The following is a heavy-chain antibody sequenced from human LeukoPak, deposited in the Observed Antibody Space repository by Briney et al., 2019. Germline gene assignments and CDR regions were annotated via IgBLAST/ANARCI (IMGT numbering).Heavy chain of an antibody. V-gene: IGHV4-59*01. J-gene: IGHJ3*02. CDR2: IYYSGSI. D-gene: IGHD2-2*02. CDR1: GGSISSYY. Sequence: SETLSLTCTVSGGSISSYYWSWIRQPPGKGLEWIGYIYYSGSINYNPSLKSRVTISVDTSKNQFSLKLSSVTAADTAVYYCARLYEGGAFDIWGQGTMVTVSS. CDR3: ARLYEGGAFDI.